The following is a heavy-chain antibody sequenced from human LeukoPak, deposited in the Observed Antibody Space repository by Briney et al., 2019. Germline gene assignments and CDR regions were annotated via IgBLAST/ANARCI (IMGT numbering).Heavy chain of an antibody. CDR2: IRYDGSNK. Sequence: QSGGSLRLSCAASGFTFSSYGMHWVRQAPGKGLEWVAFIRYDGSNKYYADSVKGRFTISKDNSKNTLYLQMNSLRAEDTAVYYCAKVITSYYYYMDVWGKGTTVTVSS. CDR1: GFTFSSYG. J-gene: IGHJ6*03. D-gene: IGHD3-16*02. CDR3: AKVITSYYYYMDV. V-gene: IGHV3-30*02.